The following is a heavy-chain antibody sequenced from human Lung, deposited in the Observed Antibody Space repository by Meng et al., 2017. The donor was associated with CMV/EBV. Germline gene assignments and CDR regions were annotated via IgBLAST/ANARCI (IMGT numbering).Heavy chain of an antibody. V-gene: IGHV3-7*01. CDR1: GFTFSSYW. CDR3: ARDLRSPVY. Sequence: GGSXRLSCAASGFTFSSYWMGWVRQAPVKGLEWVASIKQDGSEKYYVDSVKGRFTISRDNAKNSLYLQMNSLRAEDTAVYYCARDLRSPVYWGQGTLVTVSS. CDR2: IKQDGSEK. D-gene: IGHD3-10*01. J-gene: IGHJ4*02.